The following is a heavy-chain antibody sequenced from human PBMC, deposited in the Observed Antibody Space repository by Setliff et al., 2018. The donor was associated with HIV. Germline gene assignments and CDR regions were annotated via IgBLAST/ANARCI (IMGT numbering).Heavy chain of an antibody. D-gene: IGHD1-26*01. Sequence: PGGSLRLSCAASGFAFSDFSMNWVRQAPGKGLEWVSYITSSGSITYYADSVKGRFTISRDNASNLVYLQMNSLRVEDTAVYFCARWGSGSYERVFDYWGQGMLVTVSS. CDR1: GFAFSDFS. CDR3: ARWGSGSYERVFDY. V-gene: IGHV3-48*04. J-gene: IGHJ4*02. CDR2: ITSSGSIT.